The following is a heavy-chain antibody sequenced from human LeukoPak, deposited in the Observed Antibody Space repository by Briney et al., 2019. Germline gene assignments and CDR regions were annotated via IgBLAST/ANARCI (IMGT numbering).Heavy chain of an antibody. CDR1: GFTVSSNY. D-gene: IGHD3-3*01. CDR2: IYSGGST. J-gene: IGHJ3*02. V-gene: IGHV3-66*04. CDR3: ARHGAHYDFWSGRAFDI. Sequence: GGSLRLSCAASGFTVSSNYMSWVCQAPGKGLEWVSVIYSGGSTYYADSVKGRFTISRDNSKNTLYLQMNSLRAEDTAVYYCARHGAHYDFWSGRAFDIWGQGTMVTVSS.